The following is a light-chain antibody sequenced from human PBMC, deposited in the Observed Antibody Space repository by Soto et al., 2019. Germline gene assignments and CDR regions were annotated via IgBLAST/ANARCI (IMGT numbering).Light chain of an antibody. CDR2: GAS. CDR3: QQYNNLPPYT. Sequence: EIVMTQSPATLSVSPGERATLSCRASQSVSSNLAWYQQKPGQAPRLLIYGASTRATGIPARFSGSGSGTEITLTISSLQSEDFAVYYCQQYNNLPPYTVGQGTKLDIK. V-gene: IGKV3-15*01. J-gene: IGKJ2*01. CDR1: QSVSSN.